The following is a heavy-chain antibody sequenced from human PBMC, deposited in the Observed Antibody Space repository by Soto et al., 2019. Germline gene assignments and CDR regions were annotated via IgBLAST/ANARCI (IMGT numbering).Heavy chain of an antibody. J-gene: IGHJ4*02. CDR1: GFTFSSYG. Sequence: GGSLRLSCAASGFTFSSYGMHWVRQAPGKGLEWVAVISYDGSNKYYADSVKGRFTISRDNSKNTLYLQMNSLRAEDTAVYYCAKGQYYDILTGYSGGPGYWGQGTLVTVSS. CDR2: ISYDGSNK. D-gene: IGHD3-9*01. V-gene: IGHV3-30*18. CDR3: AKGQYYDILTGYSGGPGY.